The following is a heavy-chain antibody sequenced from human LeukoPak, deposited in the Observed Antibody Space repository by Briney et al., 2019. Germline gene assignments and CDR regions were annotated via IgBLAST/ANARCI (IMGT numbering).Heavy chain of an antibody. V-gene: IGHV3-23*01. Sequence: AGGSLRLSCAASGFTFTNYAMNWVRQAPGKGLEWVSSISGGGGSTYYGDSVKGRFTISRDNSKNTLYLQMNSLRVEDTAVYYCAKDLGLERLFDYWGQGTLVTVSS. CDR1: GFTFTNYA. CDR2: ISGGGGST. D-gene: IGHD6-25*01. CDR3: AKDLGLERLFDY. J-gene: IGHJ4*02.